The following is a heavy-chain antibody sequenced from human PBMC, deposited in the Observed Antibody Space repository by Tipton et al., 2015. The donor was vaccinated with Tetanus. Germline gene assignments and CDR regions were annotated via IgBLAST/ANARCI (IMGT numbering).Heavy chain of an antibody. CDR1: GDSVSSDSAS. Sequence: GLAKPSQTLSLTCVISGDSVSSDSASWNWIRQSPSRGLEWLGNTYYRSQWFNEYAVSVQSRITISPDTSKNHFSLQLKSVTPEDTAVYYCARATAVVRGIINHYGYWGQGTLVTVSS. CDR3: ARATAVVRGIINHYGY. V-gene: IGHV6-1*01. CDR2: TYYRSQWFN. J-gene: IGHJ1*01. D-gene: IGHD3-10*01.